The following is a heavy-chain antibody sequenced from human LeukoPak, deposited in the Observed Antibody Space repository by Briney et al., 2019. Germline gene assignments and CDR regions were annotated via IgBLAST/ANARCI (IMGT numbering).Heavy chain of an antibody. D-gene: IGHD3-22*01. Sequence: SGGSLRLSCAASGFTFSSCSMNWVRQAPGKGLEWVSSISSSSSYIYYADSVKGRFTIYRDNAKNSLYLQMNSLRAEDTAVYYCAREIATYDSRTITDAFDIWGQGTMVTVSS. CDR1: GFTFSSCS. CDR3: AREIATYDSRTITDAFDI. V-gene: IGHV3-21*03. CDR2: ISSSSSYI. J-gene: IGHJ3*02.